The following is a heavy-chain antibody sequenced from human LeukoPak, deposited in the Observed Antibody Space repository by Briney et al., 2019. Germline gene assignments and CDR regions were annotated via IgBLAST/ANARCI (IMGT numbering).Heavy chain of an antibody. CDR2: IYISGST. Sequence: SETLSLTCTVSGDSVSSGNYYWNWIRQPAGKGLEWIGRIYISGSTNYNPSLKSRVTMSVDTSKNQFSLKLSSVTAADTAVYYCARDRGTWNDDGFDYWGQGTLVTVSS. D-gene: IGHD1-1*01. CDR3: ARDRGTWNDDGFDY. CDR1: GDSVSSGNYY. J-gene: IGHJ4*02. V-gene: IGHV4-61*02.